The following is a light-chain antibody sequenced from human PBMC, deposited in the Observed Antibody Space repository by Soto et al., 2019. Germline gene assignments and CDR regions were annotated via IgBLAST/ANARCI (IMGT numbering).Light chain of an antibody. Sequence: DIQMTQSPSSLSASFGDRVTITCRASQGIGVHLAWFQQKPGNAPKLLIYAASTLQSGVPSRFSGSGSGTDFTLTISSLQPEDVATYYCQKYNSAPLTFGGGTKVEIK. V-gene: IGKV1-27*01. J-gene: IGKJ4*01. CDR2: AAS. CDR3: QKYNSAPLT. CDR1: QGIGVH.